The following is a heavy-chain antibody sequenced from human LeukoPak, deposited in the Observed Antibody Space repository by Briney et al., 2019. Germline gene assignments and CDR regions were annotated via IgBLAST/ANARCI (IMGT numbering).Heavy chain of an antibody. CDR3: ARDQYYYDSSGYFHYFDY. CDR2: INAGNGNT. CDR1: GYTFTSYA. J-gene: IGHJ4*02. D-gene: IGHD3-22*01. V-gene: IGHV1-3*01. Sequence: ASVKVSCKASGYTFTSYAMHWVRQAPGQRLEWMGWINAGNGNTKYSQKFQGRVTITRDTSASTAYVELSSLRSEDTAVYYCARDQYYYDSSGYFHYFDYWGQGTLVTVSS.